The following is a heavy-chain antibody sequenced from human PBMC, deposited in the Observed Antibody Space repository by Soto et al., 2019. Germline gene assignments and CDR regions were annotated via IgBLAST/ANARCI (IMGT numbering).Heavy chain of an antibody. J-gene: IGHJ4*02. CDR1: GFPFSSYA. CDR2: ISGSGGST. CDR3: AKDLVYYDILTGYSHWPFDY. V-gene: IGHV3-23*01. D-gene: IGHD3-9*01. Sequence: GGSLRLSCAPPGFPFSSYAMGWVRQAPGKGLEWVSAISGSGGSTYYADSVKGRFTISRDNSKNTLYLQMNSLRAGDTAVYYCAKDLVYYDILTGYSHWPFDYWGQGTLVTVSS.